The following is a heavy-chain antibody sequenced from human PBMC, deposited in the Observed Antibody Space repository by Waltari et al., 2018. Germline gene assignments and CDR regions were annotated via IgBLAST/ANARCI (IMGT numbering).Heavy chain of an antibody. CDR2: ITGSGTTI. D-gene: IGHD6-6*01. V-gene: IGHV3-48*03. Sequence: EVQLVESGGGLVQPGGSLRLSCVASGLPFSSYEMNWVRQVPGKGLEWVAYITGSGTTIFYADSVKGRFTISRDNAKNSLYLQMSNLRAEDTAVYYCARVVGSSDLWGQGTLVTVSS. CDR1: GLPFSSYE. CDR3: ARVVGSSDL. J-gene: IGHJ5*02.